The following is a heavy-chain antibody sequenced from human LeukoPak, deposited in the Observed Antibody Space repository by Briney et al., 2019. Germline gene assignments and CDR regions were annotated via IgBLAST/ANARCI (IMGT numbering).Heavy chain of an antibody. D-gene: IGHD6-19*01. J-gene: IGHJ4*02. V-gene: IGHV3-23*01. CDR1: GFTFSSYA. CDR2: ISGSGGST. CDR3: AKEIAVAGTYYFDF. Sequence: GGSLRLSCAASGFTFSSYAMSWVRQAPGKGLEWVSGISGSGGSTYYADSVKGRFTISRDNSKNTMSLQMNSLRAEDTAVYYCAKEIAVAGTYYFDFWGQGTLVTVSS.